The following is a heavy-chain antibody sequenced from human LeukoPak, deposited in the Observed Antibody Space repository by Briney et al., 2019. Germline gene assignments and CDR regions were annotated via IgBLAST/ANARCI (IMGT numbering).Heavy chain of an antibody. D-gene: IGHD5-18*01. V-gene: IGHV3-48*02. Sequence: GGSLRLSCAASGFTFSSYSMTWVRQAPGKGLEWVSYISSSTNTIYYADSVKGRFTISRDNAKNSLYLQMNSLRDEDTAVYYCAKLGYSYGYSPFDIWGQGTMVTVSS. CDR2: ISSSTNTI. J-gene: IGHJ3*02. CDR1: GFTFSSYS. CDR3: AKLGYSYGYSPFDI.